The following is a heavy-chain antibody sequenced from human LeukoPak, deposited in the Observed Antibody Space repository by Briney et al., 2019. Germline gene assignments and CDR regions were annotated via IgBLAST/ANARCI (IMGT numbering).Heavy chain of an antibody. CDR3: ARAKLRYFDWLTRDDAFDI. Sequence: GGSLRLSCAASGFTVSSNYMSWVRQAPGKGLEWVSVIYSGGSTYYADSVKGRFTISRDNAKNTLYLQMNSLRAEDTAVYYCARAKLRYFDWLTRDDAFDIWGQGTMVTVSS. D-gene: IGHD3-9*01. CDR2: IYSGGST. CDR1: GFTVSSNY. V-gene: IGHV3-53*01. J-gene: IGHJ3*02.